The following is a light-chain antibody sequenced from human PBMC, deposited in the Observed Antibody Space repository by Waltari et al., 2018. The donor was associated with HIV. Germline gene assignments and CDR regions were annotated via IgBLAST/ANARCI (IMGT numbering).Light chain of an antibody. V-gene: IGLV2-23*02. J-gene: IGLJ2*01. CDR2: EIN. Sequence: QSARTHPVSLSGSPGHSLTISCNETSSAVSTYKLVSWYQQHPGKVPKLIIYEINKRPSGVSNRFSGSKSGNMASLTISGLQAEDEAFYHCCSYAGRSTFGLFGGGTKLTVL. CDR1: SSAVSTYKL. CDR3: CSYAGRSTFGL.